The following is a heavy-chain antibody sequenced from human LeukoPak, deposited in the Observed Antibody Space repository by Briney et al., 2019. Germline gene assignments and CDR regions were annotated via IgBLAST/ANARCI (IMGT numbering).Heavy chain of an antibody. V-gene: IGHV1-69*05. J-gene: IGHJ6*03. CDR2: IIPIFGTA. D-gene: IGHD3-3*01. Sequence: GASVTVSCKASGGTFSSYAISWVRQAPGQGLEWMGGIIPIFGTANYAQKFQGRVTITTDESTSTAYMELSSLRSEDTAVYYCAKGDHYDFWSGYYADYYYYYMDVWGKGTTVTVSS. CDR1: GGTFSSYA. CDR3: AKGDHYDFWSGYYADYYYYYMDV.